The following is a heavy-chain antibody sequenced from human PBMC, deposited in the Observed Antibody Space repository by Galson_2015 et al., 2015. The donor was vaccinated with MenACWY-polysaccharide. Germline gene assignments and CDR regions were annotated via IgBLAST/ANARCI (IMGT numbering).Heavy chain of an antibody. CDR2: ITNNAGKT. V-gene: IGHV3-23*01. CDR3: AKDHASFGWPTFDS. D-gene: IGHD3-10*01. CDR1: GFAVSSRA. J-gene: IGHJ4*02. Sequence: SLRLSCAASGFAVSSRAMSWVRQAPGKEPEWIAAITNNAGKTYYAHSVMGRFTISRDSSSNTVSLQMNSLRVEDTALYFCAKDHASFGWPTFDSWDRELWSPSHQ.